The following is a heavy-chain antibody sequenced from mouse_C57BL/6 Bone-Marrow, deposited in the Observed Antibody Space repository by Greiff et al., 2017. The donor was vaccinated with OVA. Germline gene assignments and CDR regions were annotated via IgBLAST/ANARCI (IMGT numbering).Heavy chain of an antibody. D-gene: IGHD1-1*01. CDR3: ARTRLRFYAMDY. J-gene: IGHJ4*01. Sequence: VQLQQPGAELVKPGASVKLSCKASGYTFTSYWMHWVKQRPGQGLEWIGMIHPNSGSTNYNEKFKSKATLTVDKSSSTAYMQLSSLTSEDSAVYYSARTRLRFYAMDYWGQGTSVTVSS. CDR2: IHPNSGST. V-gene: IGHV1-64*01. CDR1: GYTFTSYW.